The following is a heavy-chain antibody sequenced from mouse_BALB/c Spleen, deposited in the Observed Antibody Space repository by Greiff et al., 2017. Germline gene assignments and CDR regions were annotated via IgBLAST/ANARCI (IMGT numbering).Heavy chain of an antibody. CDR3: NANGYDYFDY. CDR1: GFNIKDYY. D-gene: IGHD2-2*01. J-gene: IGHJ2*01. CDR2: IDPENGDT. Sequence: VQLQQSGAELVRSGASVKLSCTASGFNIKDYYMHWVKQRPEQGLEWIGWIDPENGDTEYAPKFQGKATMTADTSSNTAYLQLSRLTSEDTAVYYCNANGYDYFDYWGQGTTLTVSS. V-gene: IGHV14-4*02.